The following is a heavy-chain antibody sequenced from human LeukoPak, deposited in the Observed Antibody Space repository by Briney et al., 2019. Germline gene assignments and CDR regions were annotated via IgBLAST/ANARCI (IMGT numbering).Heavy chain of an antibody. D-gene: IGHD6-6*01. Sequence: PSETLSLTCTVSGGSISSYYWSWTRQPAGKGLEWIGRIYTSGSTNYNPSLKSRVTMPVDTSKNQFSLKLTSVTAADTAVYYCARVTYSSSSMSLDAFDIWGQGTMVTVSS. CDR3: ARVTYSSSSMSLDAFDI. V-gene: IGHV4-4*07. CDR1: GGSISSYY. J-gene: IGHJ3*02. CDR2: IYTSGST.